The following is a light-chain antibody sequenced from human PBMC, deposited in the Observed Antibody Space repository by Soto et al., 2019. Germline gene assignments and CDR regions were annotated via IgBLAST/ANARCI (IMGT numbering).Light chain of an antibody. CDR1: QSISSW. CDR3: QQYNSYPLT. J-gene: IGKJ4*01. CDR2: KAS. V-gene: IGKV1-5*03. Sequence: DIQITRCSSPLSGSVGNGGTITGRASQSISSWLAWYQQKPGKAPKLLIYKASTLNSGVPSRFSGSGSGTEFTLTISSLQPDDFAIYYCQQYNSYPLTFGGGTKVDIK.